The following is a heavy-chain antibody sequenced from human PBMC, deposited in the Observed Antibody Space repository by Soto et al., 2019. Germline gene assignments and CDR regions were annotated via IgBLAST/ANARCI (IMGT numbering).Heavy chain of an antibody. CDR2: IYTSGST. CDR3: AREELVTIFGVVTQNWFDP. V-gene: IGHV4-4*07. J-gene: IGHJ5*02. CDR1: GGSISSYY. Sequence: KASETLSLTCTVSGGSISSYYWSWIRQPAGKGLEWIGRIYTSGSTNYNPSLKSRVTMSVDTSKNQFSLKLSSVTAADTAVYYCAREELVTIFGVVTQNWFDPWGQGTLVTVSS. D-gene: IGHD3-3*01.